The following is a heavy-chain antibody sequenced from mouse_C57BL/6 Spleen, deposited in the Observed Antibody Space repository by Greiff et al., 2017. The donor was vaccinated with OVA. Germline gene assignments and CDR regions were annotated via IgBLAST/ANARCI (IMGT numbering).Heavy chain of an antibody. Sequence: EVQLQESGPGLAKPSQTLSLTCSVTGYSITSDYWNWIRKFPGNKLEYMGYISYSGSTYYNPSLKSRISITRDTSKNQYYMQLNSVTTEHTSTYSCARAYDSNYGYYFDYWGQGTTLTVSS. CDR2: ISYSGST. J-gene: IGHJ2*01. CDR1: GYSITSDY. V-gene: IGHV3-8*01. CDR3: ARAYDSNYGYYFDY. D-gene: IGHD2-5*01.